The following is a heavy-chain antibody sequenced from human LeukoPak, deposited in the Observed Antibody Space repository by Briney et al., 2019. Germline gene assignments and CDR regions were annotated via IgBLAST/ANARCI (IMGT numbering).Heavy chain of an antibody. Sequence: GGSLRLSCAASGFTFSHFGMHWVRQAPGKGLEWVALIRYDGTNRYYADLGKGRFTISRDNSKNTLYLQMNSLRAEDTAVYYCVKVIYCNGDSFYGEYFQHWGQGTLVTVSS. V-gene: IGHV3-30*02. CDR1: GFTFSHFG. J-gene: IGHJ1*01. D-gene: IGHD2-15*01. CDR2: IRYDGTNR. CDR3: VKVIYCNGDSFYGEYFQH.